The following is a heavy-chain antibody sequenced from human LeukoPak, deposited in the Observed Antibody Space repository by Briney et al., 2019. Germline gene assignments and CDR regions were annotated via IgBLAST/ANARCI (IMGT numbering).Heavy chain of an antibody. V-gene: IGHV3-21*04. CDR3: AKDYIVVVVAATIELDAFDI. CDR1: GFTFSSYS. Sequence: GGSLRLSCAASGFTFSSYSMNWVRQAPGKGLEWVSSISSSSSYIYYADSVKGRFTISRDNAKNSLYLQMNSLRAEDTAVYYCAKDYIVVVVAATIELDAFDIWGQGTMVTVSS. J-gene: IGHJ3*02. D-gene: IGHD2-15*01. CDR2: ISSSSSYI.